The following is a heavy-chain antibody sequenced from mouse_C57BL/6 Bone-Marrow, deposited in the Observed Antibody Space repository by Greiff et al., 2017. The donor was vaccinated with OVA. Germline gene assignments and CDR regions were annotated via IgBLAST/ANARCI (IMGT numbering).Heavy chain of an antibody. CDR3: EKNDADYAMDY. D-gene: IGHD2-12*01. Sequence: QVQLQQPGAELVKPGASVKVSCKASGYTFTSYWMHWVKQRPGQGLEWIGRIHPSDSDTNYNQKFKGKATLTVDKSSSTAYMQLSSLTSEDSAVYYCEKNDADYAMDYWGQGTSVTVAS. CDR2: IHPSDSDT. CDR1: GYTFTSYW. J-gene: IGHJ4*01. V-gene: IGHV1-74*01.